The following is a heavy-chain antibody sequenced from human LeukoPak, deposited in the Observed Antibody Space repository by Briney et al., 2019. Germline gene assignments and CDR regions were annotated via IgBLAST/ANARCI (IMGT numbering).Heavy chain of an antibody. V-gene: IGHV4-34*01. D-gene: IGHD3-10*01. Sequence: SETLSLTCAVYGGSFSGYYWSWIRQPPGKGLEWIGEINHSGSTNYNPSLKSRVTISVDTSKNQFSLKLSSVTAADTAVYYCARDLRVAPDYYYMDVWGKGTTVTISS. CDR3: ARDLRVAPDYYYMDV. CDR1: GGSFSGYY. CDR2: INHSGST. J-gene: IGHJ6*03.